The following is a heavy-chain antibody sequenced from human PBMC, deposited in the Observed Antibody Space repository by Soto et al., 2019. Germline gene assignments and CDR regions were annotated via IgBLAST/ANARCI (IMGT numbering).Heavy chain of an antibody. CDR2: ISYDGSNK. J-gene: IGHJ6*02. V-gene: IGHV3-30*18. Sequence: LRLSLSSFGLDFSGDCMHRLRQEPRKGLEWVAVISYDGSNKYYADSVKGRFTISRDNSKNTLYLQMNSLRAEDTAVYYCAKDAPPHYYYYSYGMDVWGQGTTVTVS. CDR1: GLDFSGDC. CDR3: AKDAPPHYYYYSYGMDV.